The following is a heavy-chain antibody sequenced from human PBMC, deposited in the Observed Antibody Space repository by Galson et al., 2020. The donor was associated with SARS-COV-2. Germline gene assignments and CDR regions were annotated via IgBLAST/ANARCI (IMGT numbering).Heavy chain of an antibody. CDR2: IRSSTRTI. D-gene: IGHD3-3*02. Sequence: GESLKISCAASGFIFSRYTMSWVRQAPGKGLEWIAYIRSSTRTITYADSVKGRFTISSDSATSSVYLQMNSLRAEDTAVYYCVRDEHYAFDLWGQGTMVAVSS. V-gene: IGHV3-48*01. J-gene: IGHJ3*01. CDR3: VRDEHYAFDL. CDR1: GFIFSRYT.